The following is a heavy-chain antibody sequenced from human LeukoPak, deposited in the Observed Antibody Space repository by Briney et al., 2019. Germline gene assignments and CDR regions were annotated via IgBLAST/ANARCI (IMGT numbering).Heavy chain of an antibody. Sequence: GGSLRLSCAASGFTFSSYEMNWVRQAPGKGLEWVSYISSSGSTIYYADSAKGRSTISRDNAKNSLYLQMNSLRAEDTAVYYCARDTRMVYPRRDWTHFDYWGQGTLVTVSS. CDR2: ISSSGSTI. J-gene: IGHJ4*02. D-gene: IGHD2-8*01. CDR3: ARDTRMVYPRRDWTHFDY. V-gene: IGHV3-48*03. CDR1: GFTFSSYE.